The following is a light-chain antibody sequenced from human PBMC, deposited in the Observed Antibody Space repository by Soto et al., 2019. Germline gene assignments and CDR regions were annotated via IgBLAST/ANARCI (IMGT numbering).Light chain of an antibody. Sequence: EIVLTQSPGTLSLSPGDRATLSCRASQSVSSNYLAWYQQRPGQAPRLLLYGASTRATGIPDRFSGSGSGTSLTLTISRLEPEDVAVYYCQQYDTSPPLTFGGGTQVEIK. V-gene: IGKV3-20*01. CDR3: QQYDTSPPLT. J-gene: IGKJ4*01. CDR2: GAS. CDR1: QSVSSNY.